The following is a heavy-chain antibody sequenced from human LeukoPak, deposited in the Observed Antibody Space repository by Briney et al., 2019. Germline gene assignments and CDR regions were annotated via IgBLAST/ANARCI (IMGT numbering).Heavy chain of an antibody. CDR1: GGSISSYY. CDR2: IYYSGST. CDR3: ARHNDYYVVGGMDV. V-gene: IGHV4-59*08. Sequence: SETLSLPCPVSGGSISSYYWSWIRPPPGKGLEWIGYIYYSGSTNYNPSLKSRVTISVDTSKNQFSLKLSSVTAADTAVYYCARHNDYYVVGGMDVWGQGTTVTVSS. J-gene: IGHJ6*02. D-gene: IGHD3-10*02.